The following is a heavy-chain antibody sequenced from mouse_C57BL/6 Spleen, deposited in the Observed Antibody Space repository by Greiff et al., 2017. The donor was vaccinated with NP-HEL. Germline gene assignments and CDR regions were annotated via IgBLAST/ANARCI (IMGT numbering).Heavy chain of an antibody. CDR2: ISYDGSN. CDR1: GYSITSGYY. Sequence: EVKLEESGPGLVKPSQSLSLTCSVTGYSITSGYYWNWIRQFPGNKLEWMGYISYDGSNNYNPSLKNRISITRDTSKNQFFLKLNSVTTEDTATYYCARGSNYGLWFAYWGQGTLVTVSA. CDR3: ARGSNYGLWFAY. D-gene: IGHD2-5*01. J-gene: IGHJ3*01. V-gene: IGHV3-6*01.